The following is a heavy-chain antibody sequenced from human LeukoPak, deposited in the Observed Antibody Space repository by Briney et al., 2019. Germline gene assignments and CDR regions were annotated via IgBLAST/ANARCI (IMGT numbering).Heavy chain of an antibody. D-gene: IGHD2-15*01. CDR2: ISASGTT. Sequence: PGGSLRLSCAASGFTLSSYAMTWVRQAPGKGLEWVSAISASGTTNYADSVKGHFTVSRDNSKNTLYLQMNSLRAEDTALYYCARLAMPCTSSSCYYYFDNWGQGTLVTVSS. V-gene: IGHV3-23*01. J-gene: IGHJ4*02. CDR3: ARLAMPCTSSSCYYYFDN. CDR1: GFTLSSYA.